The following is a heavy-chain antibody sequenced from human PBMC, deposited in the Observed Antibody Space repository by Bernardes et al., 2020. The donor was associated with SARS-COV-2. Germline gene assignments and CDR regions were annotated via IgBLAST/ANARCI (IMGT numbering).Heavy chain of an antibody. CDR3: AKDYETGELGIAVEGYCGH. D-gene: IGHD6-19*01. CDR1: GFTFDDFA. J-gene: IGHJ4*02. CDR2: ISWNSGSI. Sequence: GGSLRLSCAASGFTFDDFAMHWVRQAPGKGLELVSGISWNSGSIGYADSVKGRFTISRDNAKNSLYLQMNSLRPEDTALYYCAKDYETGELGIAVEGYCGHWGQGTLVTVSS. V-gene: IGHV3-9*01.